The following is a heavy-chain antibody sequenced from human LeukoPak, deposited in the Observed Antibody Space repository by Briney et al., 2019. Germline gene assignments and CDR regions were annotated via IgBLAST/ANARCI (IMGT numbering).Heavy chain of an antibody. J-gene: IGHJ4*02. CDR2: ISSSSSTI. CDR3: AKEKDIVVVVAATYDY. D-gene: IGHD2-15*01. CDR1: GFTFSSYS. Sequence: GGSLRLSCAASGFTFSSYSMNWVRQAPGKGLEWVSYISSSSSTIYYADSVKGRFTISRDNAKNSLYLQMNSLRAEDTAVYYCAKEKDIVVVVAATYDYWGQGTLVTVSS. V-gene: IGHV3-48*04.